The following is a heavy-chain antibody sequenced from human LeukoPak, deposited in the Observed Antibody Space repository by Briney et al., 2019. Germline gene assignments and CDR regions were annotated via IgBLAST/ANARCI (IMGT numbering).Heavy chain of an antibody. D-gene: IGHD4-11*01. V-gene: IGHV4-61*02. J-gene: IGHJ5*02. CDR2: IYTSGST. CDR3: AAGRTTVSDNWFDP. Sequence: SETLSLTCTVSGGSISSGSYYWSWIRQPAGKGLEWIGRIYTSGSTNYNPSLKSRVTMSVDTSKNQFSLKLSSVTAADTAVYYCAAGRTTVSDNWFDPWGQGTLVTVSS. CDR1: GGSISSGSYY.